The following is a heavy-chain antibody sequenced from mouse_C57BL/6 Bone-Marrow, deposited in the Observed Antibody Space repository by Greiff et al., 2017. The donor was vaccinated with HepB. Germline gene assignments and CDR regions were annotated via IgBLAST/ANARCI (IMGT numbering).Heavy chain of an antibody. CDR3: APPDESLFAY. CDR1: GYTFTSYG. V-gene: IGHV1-81*01. J-gene: IGHJ3*01. Sequence: QVQLQQSGAELARPGASVKLSCKASGYTFTSYGISWVKQSTGQGLEWIGEIDPRSGNTYYNEKFKGKATLTADKSSSTAYMELRSLTSEDSAVYFCAPPDESLFAYWGQGTLVTVSA. CDR2: IDPRSGNT.